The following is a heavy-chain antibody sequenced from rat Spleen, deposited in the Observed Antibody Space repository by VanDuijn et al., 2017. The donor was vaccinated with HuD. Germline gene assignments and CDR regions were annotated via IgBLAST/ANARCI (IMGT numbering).Heavy chain of an antibody. Sequence: EVQLVESGGGLVRPGRSLKLSCAASGFTFSNYYMAWVRQAPTKGLEWVATISYDGSSTYYRDSVKGRFTISRDNAKSTLYLQMNSLRSEDTATYYCTRDLNWELHYFDYWGQGVMVTVSS. D-gene: IGHD5-1*01. CDR1: GFTFSNYY. V-gene: IGHV5-29*01. J-gene: IGHJ2*01. CDR2: ISYDGSST. CDR3: TRDLNWELHYFDY.